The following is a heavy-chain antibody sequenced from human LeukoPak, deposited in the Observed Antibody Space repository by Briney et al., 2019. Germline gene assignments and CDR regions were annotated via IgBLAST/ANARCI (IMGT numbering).Heavy chain of an antibody. CDR2: MSEDGSIK. D-gene: IGHD1-26*01. CDR1: GFAFSSCG. CDR3: AKEVGARDAFDI. V-gene: IGHV3-30*18. Sequence: GGSLRLSCAASGFAFSSCGIHWVRQAPGKGLEWVALMSEDGSIKFYADSVKGRFTISGDNSKNTLYLQMNSLRAEDTAVYYCAKEVGARDAFDIWGQGTLVTVSP. J-gene: IGHJ3*02.